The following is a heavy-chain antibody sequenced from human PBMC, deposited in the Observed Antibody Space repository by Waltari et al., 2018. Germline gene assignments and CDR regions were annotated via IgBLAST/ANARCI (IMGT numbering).Heavy chain of an antibody. CDR1: GDSISRRPSF. J-gene: IGHJ5*02. CDR3: ARATRLMTTFGGVTTFDP. V-gene: IGHV4-39*01. CDR2: IYYTGST. Sequence: QMQLQESGPGLVKPSETLSPTCSAPGDSISRRPSFSAWIRQPPGKGLEWIGNIYYTGSTYYNPSLKSRVAMSVDTSKNQFSLTLNSVTATDAAVYFCARATRLMTTFGGVTTFDPWGQGALVTVSS. D-gene: IGHD3-16*01.